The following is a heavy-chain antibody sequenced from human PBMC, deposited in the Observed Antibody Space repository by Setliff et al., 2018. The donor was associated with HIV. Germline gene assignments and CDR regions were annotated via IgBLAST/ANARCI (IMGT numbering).Heavy chain of an antibody. CDR3: ARDIGTVWHNWFDP. D-gene: IGHD3-16*02. V-gene: IGHV1-18*01. J-gene: IGHJ5*02. CDR1: GYTFVNYG. CDR2: ISTSNGNT. Sequence: ASVKVSCKASGYTFVNYGISWVRQAPGQGLEWMGWISTSNGNTDYAQNLQGRVTMTTDTSTSTAYMELRSLRSDDTAVYYCARDIGTVWHNWFDPWGQGTLVTVSS.